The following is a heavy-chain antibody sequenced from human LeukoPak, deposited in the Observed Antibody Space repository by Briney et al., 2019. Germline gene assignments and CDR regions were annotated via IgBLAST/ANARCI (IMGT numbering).Heavy chain of an antibody. Sequence: GASVKLSCKASGGTFSSYTISWVRQAPGQGLEWMGRIIPILGIANYAQKFQGRVTITADKSTSTAYMELSSLRSEDTAVYYCAAWGYYGEGLFDPGGQGTLVTVSS. V-gene: IGHV1-69*02. J-gene: IGHJ5*02. CDR1: GGTFSSYT. D-gene: IGHD3-22*01. CDR2: IIPILGIA. CDR3: AAWGYYGEGLFDP.